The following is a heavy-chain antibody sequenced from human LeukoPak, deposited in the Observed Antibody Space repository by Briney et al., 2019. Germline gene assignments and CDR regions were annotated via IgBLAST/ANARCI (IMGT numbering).Heavy chain of an antibody. J-gene: IGHJ6*03. Sequence: ASVKVSCKASGYTFTSYAMHWVRQAPGQRLEWMGWINAGNGNTKYSQEFQGRVTITRDTSASTAYMELSSQRSEDMAVYYCARSPLESYYDFWSGYYGYYYYMDVWGKGTTVTVSS. V-gene: IGHV1-3*03. CDR3: ARSPLESYYDFWSGYYGYYYYMDV. D-gene: IGHD3-3*01. CDR1: GYTFTSYA. CDR2: INAGNGNT.